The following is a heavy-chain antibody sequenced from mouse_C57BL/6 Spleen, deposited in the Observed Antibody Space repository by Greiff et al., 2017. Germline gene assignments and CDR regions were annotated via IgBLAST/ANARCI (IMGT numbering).Heavy chain of an antibody. D-gene: IGHD1-1*01. V-gene: IGHV5-17*01. Sequence: EVHLVESGGGLVKPGGSLKLSCAASGFTFSDYGMHWVRQAPEKGLEWVAYISSGSSTIYYADTVKGRFTISRDNAKNTLFLQMTSLRSEDTAMYYCARSITTVPHYWGQGTTLTVSS. CDR3: ARSITTVPHY. CDR1: GFTFSDYG. CDR2: ISSGSSTI. J-gene: IGHJ2*01.